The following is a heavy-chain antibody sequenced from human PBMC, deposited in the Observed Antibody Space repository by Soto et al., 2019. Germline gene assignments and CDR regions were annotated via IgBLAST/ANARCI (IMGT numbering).Heavy chain of an antibody. Sequence: QLQLQESDPGLVKPSETLSLTCTVSGGSISSRSHYWGWIRQSPGKHLEWIGSPFYRGSTHYNPSLKTRVTISVDTSKNQVSLKLYSVTAADTAVYYCATADGFGVVTPFFEYWGQGILVTVSS. D-gene: IGHD3-3*01. CDR3: ATADGFGVVTPFFEY. J-gene: IGHJ4*02. CDR1: GGSISSRSHY. CDR2: PFYRGST. V-gene: IGHV4-39*01.